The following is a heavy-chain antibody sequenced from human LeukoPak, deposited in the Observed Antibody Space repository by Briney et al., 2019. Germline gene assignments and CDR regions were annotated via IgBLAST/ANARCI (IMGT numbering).Heavy chain of an antibody. J-gene: IGHJ6*02. CDR3: ARCIGREGYYYGMDV. V-gene: IGHV3-11*01. CDR1: GFPFSDYY. CDR2: ISSSGSTI. Sequence: PGGSLRLSCAASGFPFSDYYMSWIRQAPGKGLEWVSYISSSGSTIYYADSVKGRFTTSRDNAKNSLYLQMNSLRAEDTAVYCCARCIGREGYYYGMDVWGQGTTVTVSS. D-gene: IGHD2-15*01.